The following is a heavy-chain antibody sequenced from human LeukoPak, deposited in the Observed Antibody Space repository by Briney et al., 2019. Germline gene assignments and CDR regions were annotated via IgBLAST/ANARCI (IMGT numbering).Heavy chain of an antibody. CDR1: GGSISSYY. J-gene: IGHJ3*02. V-gene: IGHV4-59*12. CDR2: IYYSGST. CDR3: ANLVVVTAMGGPDAFDI. D-gene: IGHD2-21*02. Sequence: PSETLSLTCTVSGGSISSYYWSWIRQPPGKGLEWIGYIYYSGSTNYNPSLKSRVTISVDTSKNQFSLKLSSVTAADTAVYYCANLVVVTAMGGPDAFDIWGQGTMVTVSS.